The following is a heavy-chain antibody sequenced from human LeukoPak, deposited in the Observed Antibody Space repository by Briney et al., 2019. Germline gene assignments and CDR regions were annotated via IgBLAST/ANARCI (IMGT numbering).Heavy chain of an antibody. Sequence: GGSLRLSCAASGFTLSSYWMSWVRQAPGKGLEWVANIKQDGGEKYYVDSVKGRFTISRDNAKKSLYLQMNSLRAEDTAVYYCARDRVAAAGPLHWYFGLWGRGTQVTVSS. V-gene: IGHV3-7*04. CDR1: GFTLSSYW. J-gene: IGHJ2*01. CDR3: ARDRVAAAGPLHWYFGL. D-gene: IGHD6-13*01. CDR2: IKQDGGEK.